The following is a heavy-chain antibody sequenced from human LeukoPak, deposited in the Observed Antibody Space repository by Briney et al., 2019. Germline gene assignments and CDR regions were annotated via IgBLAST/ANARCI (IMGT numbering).Heavy chain of an antibody. CDR2: ISGSGGST. J-gene: IGHJ3*01. D-gene: IGHD2-15*01. CDR1: GFTFSSYA. Sequence: GGSLRLSCAASGFTFSSYAMSWVRQAPGKGLEWVSAISGSGGSTYYADSAKGRFTISRDNSKNTLYLQMNSLRAEDTAVYYCAKASSVVVVVAATWGQGTMVTVSS. V-gene: IGHV3-23*01. CDR3: AKASSVVVVVAAT.